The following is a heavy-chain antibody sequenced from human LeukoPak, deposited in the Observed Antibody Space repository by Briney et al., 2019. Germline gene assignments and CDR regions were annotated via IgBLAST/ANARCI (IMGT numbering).Heavy chain of an antibody. CDR1: GCTFSSYA. V-gene: IGHV1-69*05. CDR3: AREPRVRFLEWPLDY. Sequence: SVKVSCKASGCTFSSYAISWVRQVPGQGLEWMGRIIPIFGTANYAQKFQGRVTITTDESTSTAYMELSSLRSEDTAVYYCAREPRVRFLEWPLDYWGQGTLVTVSS. CDR2: IIPIFGTA. D-gene: IGHD3-3*01. J-gene: IGHJ4*02.